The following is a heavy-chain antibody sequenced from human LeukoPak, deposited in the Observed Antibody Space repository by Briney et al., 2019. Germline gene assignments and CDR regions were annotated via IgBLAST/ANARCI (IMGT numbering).Heavy chain of an antibody. D-gene: IGHD3-16*02. CDR1: GGTFSSHA. CDR3: ARDSTITFGGVIVNDAFDI. V-gene: IGHV1-69*04. Sequence: SVKVSCKASGGTFSSHAISWVRQAPGQGLEWMGRIIPILGIANYAQEFQGRVTITADKSTSTAYMELSSLRSEDTAVYYCARDSTITFGGVIVNDAFDIWGQGTMVTVSS. J-gene: IGHJ3*02. CDR2: IIPILGIA.